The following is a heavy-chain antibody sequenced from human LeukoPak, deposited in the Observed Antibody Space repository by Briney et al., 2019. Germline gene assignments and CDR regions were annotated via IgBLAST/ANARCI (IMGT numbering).Heavy chain of an antibody. D-gene: IGHD1-1*01. J-gene: IGHJ3*02. CDR1: GYTFTGYY. CDR2: INPNSGGT. Sequence: ASVKVSCKASGYTFTGYYMHWVLQAPGQGLEWMGWINPNSGGTNYAQNLQGRVNMTRDTSISTAYLELSRLRSDDTAVYYCARGGRLDDDAFDIWGQGTMVTVSS. V-gene: IGHV1-2*02. CDR3: ARGGRLDDDAFDI.